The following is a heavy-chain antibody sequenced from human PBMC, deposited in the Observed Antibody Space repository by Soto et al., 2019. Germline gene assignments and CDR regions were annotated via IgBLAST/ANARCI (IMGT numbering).Heavy chain of an antibody. CDR1: GGIFSTYA. J-gene: IGHJ4*02. CDR2: IIPIFGTP. V-gene: IGHV1-69*01. Sequence: QVQLVQSGAEVKKPGSSVKVSCTASGGIFSTYAISWLRQAPGQGLEWMGGIIPIFGTPNYAQRFQGRVTITADESTSTAYMALSRLRSEDTAVYYCARDRDDYGSGNYYNRIDFWGQGTLVTVSS. CDR3: ARDRDDYGSGNYYNRIDF. D-gene: IGHD3-10*01.